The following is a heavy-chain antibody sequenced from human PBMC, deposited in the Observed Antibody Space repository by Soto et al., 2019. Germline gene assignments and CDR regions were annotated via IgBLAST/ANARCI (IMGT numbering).Heavy chain of an antibody. V-gene: IGHV4-39*01. J-gene: IGHJ4*02. D-gene: IGHD2-15*01. Sequence: SETLSLTCTVSGISVSTSDYYWGWVRQPPGKGLDWIGNIYYSGSTFYNPSLRSRVTLSVDTSKNQFSLRLNSVTAADTAVYFCAGFVVPASRNSDFDYWGQGTPVTV. CDR2: IYYSGST. CDR3: AGFVVPASRNSDFDY. CDR1: GISVSTSDYY.